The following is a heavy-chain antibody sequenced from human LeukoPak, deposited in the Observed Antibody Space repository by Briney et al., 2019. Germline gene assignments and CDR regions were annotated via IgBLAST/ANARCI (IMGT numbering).Heavy chain of an antibody. Sequence: GGSLRLSCAASGFTFSSYWMSWVRQAPGKGLEWVANIKQDGSEKYYVDSVKGRFTISRDNAKNSLYLQMNSLRAEDTAVYYCAKNVVVTTPFYYFDYWGQGTLVTVSS. CDR2: IKQDGSEK. V-gene: IGHV3-7*03. CDR1: GFTFSSYW. D-gene: IGHD4-23*01. J-gene: IGHJ4*02. CDR3: AKNVVVTTPFYYFDY.